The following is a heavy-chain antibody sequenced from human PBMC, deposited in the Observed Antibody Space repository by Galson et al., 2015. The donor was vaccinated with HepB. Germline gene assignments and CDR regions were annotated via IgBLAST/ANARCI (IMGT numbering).Heavy chain of an antibody. V-gene: IGHV3-11*01. CDR2: ISSSGSTI. CDR1: GFTFSDYY. Sequence: SLRLSCAASGFTFSDYYMSWIRQAPGKGLEWVSYISSSGSTIYYADSVKGRFTISRDNAKDSLYLQMNSLRAEDTAVYYCASLWGELNHFDYWGQGTLVTVSS. D-gene: IGHD1-26*01. J-gene: IGHJ4*02. CDR3: ASLWGELNHFDY.